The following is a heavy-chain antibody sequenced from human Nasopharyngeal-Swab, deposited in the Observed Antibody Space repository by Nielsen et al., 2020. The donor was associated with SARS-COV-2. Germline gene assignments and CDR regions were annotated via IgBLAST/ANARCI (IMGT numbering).Heavy chain of an antibody. CDR2: IYYSGST. D-gene: IGHD3-22*01. CDR1: GGSVTSYY. V-gene: IGHV4-59*02. J-gene: IGHJ3*02. CDR3: AREGYYESSAYYHHDAFDI. Sequence: SETLSLTCTVSGGSVTSYYWSWIRQPPGKGLEWIGYIYYSGSTKYNPSLKSRVIISVDTSKNQFALKLSSVTAADTAVYYCAREGYYESSAYYHHDAFDIWGQGTMVTVSS.